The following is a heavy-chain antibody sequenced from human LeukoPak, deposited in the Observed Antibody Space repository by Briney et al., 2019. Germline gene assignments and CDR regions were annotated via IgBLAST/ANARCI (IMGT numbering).Heavy chain of an antibody. V-gene: IGHV3-21*01. CDR1: GFTFSSYE. D-gene: IGHD1-26*01. J-gene: IGHJ6*02. CDR3: ARDRGSREDGMDV. CDR2: ISSGSGYI. Sequence: GGSLRLSCAASGFTFSSYEMNWVRQAPGKGLEWVSSISSGSGYIYYADSVKGRFTISRDNAKTSLYLQMNSLRAEDTAVYNCARDRGSREDGMDVWGQGTTVTVSS.